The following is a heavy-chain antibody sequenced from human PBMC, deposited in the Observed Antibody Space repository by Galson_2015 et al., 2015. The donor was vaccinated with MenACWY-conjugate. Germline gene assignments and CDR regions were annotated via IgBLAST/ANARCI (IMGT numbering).Heavy chain of an antibody. V-gene: IGHV3-23*01. D-gene: IGHD2-15*01. J-gene: IGHJ4*02. CDR3: AKVAGYYSDDTCYSDY. Sequence: DSVKGRFTISRDNSMRTLYLQMNSLRAEDTAVYYCAKVAGYYSDDTCYSDYWGQGTLVTVSS.